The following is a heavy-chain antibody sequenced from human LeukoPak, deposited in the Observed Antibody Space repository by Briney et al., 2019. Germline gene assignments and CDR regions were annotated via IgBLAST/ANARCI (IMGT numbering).Heavy chain of an antibody. CDR3: ARPTMIVVADSLDDAFDI. V-gene: IGHV4-61*02. Sequence: SETLSLTCTVSGGSISSSSYYWSWIRQPAGKGLEWIGRIYTSGSTNYNPSLKSRVTMSVDTSKNQFSLKLSSVTAADTAVYYCARPTMIVVADSLDDAFDIWGQGTMVTVSS. CDR2: IYTSGST. D-gene: IGHD3-22*01. J-gene: IGHJ3*02. CDR1: GGSISSSSYY.